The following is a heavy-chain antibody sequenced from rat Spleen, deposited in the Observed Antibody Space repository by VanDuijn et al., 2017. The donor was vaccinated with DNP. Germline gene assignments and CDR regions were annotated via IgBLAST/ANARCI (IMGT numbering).Heavy chain of an antibody. CDR3: ARGPNYGGYADYFDY. CDR1: GFNFNDYW. Sequence: EVKLVESGGGLVQPGRSLKLSCAASGFNFNDYWMGWVRQAPGKGLEWIGQINKDSSTITYIPSLKDKITISRDNDQNTLYLQMIKLGSEDTAIYYCARGPNYGGYADYFDYWGQGVMVTVSS. CDR2: INKDSSTI. V-gene: IGHV4-2*01. D-gene: IGHD1-11*01. J-gene: IGHJ2*01.